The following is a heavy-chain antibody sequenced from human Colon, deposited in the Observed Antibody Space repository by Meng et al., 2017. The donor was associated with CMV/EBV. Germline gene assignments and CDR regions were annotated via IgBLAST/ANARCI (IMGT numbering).Heavy chain of an antibody. D-gene: IGHD2-15*01. J-gene: IGHJ6*02. CDR1: GFTFSIYS. Sequence: GESLKISCAASGFTFSIYSMNWVRQAPGKGLEWVSSISGSSSYIYYADSVKGRFTVSRDNAKTSLYLQMNSLRAEDTAVYFCARGDCSGSSCYIHYYYDMDVWGQGTTVTVSS. V-gene: IGHV3-21*01. CDR2: ISGSSSYI. CDR3: ARGDCSGSSCYIHYYYDMDV.